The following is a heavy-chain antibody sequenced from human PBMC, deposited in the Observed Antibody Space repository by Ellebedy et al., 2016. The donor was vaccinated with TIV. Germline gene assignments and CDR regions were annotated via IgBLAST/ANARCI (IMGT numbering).Heavy chain of an antibody. V-gene: IGHV1-2*02. J-gene: IGHJ4*02. D-gene: IGHD5-24*01. CDR1: GYTFTSYY. Sequence: ASVKVSCKASGYTFTSYYMHWVRQAPGQGLEWMGWINPNSGGTNYAQKFQGRVTMTRDTSISTAYMELSSLRSDDTAMYYCARDPIQADGYRLDYWGQGTLVTVSS. CDR2: INPNSGGT. CDR3: ARDPIQADGYRLDY.